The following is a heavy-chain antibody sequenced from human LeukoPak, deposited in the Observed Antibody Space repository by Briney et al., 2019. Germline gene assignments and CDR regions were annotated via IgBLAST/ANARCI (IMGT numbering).Heavy chain of an antibody. V-gene: IGHV4-38-2*02. CDR1: GYSISSGYY. J-gene: IGHJ4*02. CDR3: AREGYSGYDFGDIDY. Sequence: PSEALSLTCTVSGYSISSGYYWGWIRPPPGKGLEWIGSIYHSGSTYYNPSLKSRVTISVDTSKNQFSLKLSSVTAADTAVYYCAREGYSGYDFGDIDYWGQGTLVTVSS. CDR2: IYHSGST. D-gene: IGHD5-12*01.